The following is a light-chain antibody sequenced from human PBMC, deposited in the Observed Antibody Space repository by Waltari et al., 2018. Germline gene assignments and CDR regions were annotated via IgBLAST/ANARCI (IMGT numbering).Light chain of an antibody. CDR3: QHYSNWPLT. CDR2: GAS. CDR1: QSVRSN. Sequence: EIVLTQSPGTLSLSPGERATLSCRASQSVRSNYLAWYRQKPGQAPRLLIYGASTRATGIPARFSGSGSGTEFTLSISSLQSEDFAVYYCQHYSNWPLTFGGGTKVEIK. V-gene: IGKV3-15*01. J-gene: IGKJ4*01.